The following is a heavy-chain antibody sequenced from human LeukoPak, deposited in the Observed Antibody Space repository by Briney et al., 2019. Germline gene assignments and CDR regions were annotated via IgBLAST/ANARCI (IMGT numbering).Heavy chain of an antibody. D-gene: IGHD2-2*01. Sequence: SETLSLTCTVSGGSISSYYWSWIRQPPGKGLEWIGYIYYSGSTNYNPSLKSRVTISVDTSKNQFSLKLSSVTAADTAVYYCARRVDCSSTSCYENWGQGTLVTVSS. CDR2: IYYSGST. CDR3: ARRVDCSSTSCYEN. CDR1: GGSISSYY. J-gene: IGHJ4*02. V-gene: IGHV4-59*08.